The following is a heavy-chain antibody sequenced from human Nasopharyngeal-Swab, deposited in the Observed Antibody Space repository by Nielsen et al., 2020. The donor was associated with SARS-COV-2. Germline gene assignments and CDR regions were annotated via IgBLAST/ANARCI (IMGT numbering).Heavy chain of an antibody. Sequence: GESLKISCAASGFIFSASAIHWVRQASGKGPEWVGRIGDKEHNYATTYGASVQGRFTISRDDSKNTAFLQMDSLKTEDTALYYCTTDFYFDYWGQGTLVTVSS. J-gene: IGHJ4*02. CDR3: TTDFYFDY. CDR2: IGDKEHNYAT. V-gene: IGHV3-73*01. CDR1: GFIFSASA.